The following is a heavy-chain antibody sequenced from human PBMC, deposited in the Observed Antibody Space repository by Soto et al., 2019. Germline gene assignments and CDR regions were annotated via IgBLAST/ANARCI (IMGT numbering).Heavy chain of an antibody. CDR1: GGTFRSYA. D-gene: IGHD3-22*01. V-gene: IGHV1-69*13. J-gene: IGHJ4*02. CDR3: AACDSSGYSY. Sequence: SLKVYWKASGGTFRSYAISWVRQAPGQGLEWMGGIIPIFGTANYAQKFQGRVTITADESTSTAYMELSSLRSEDTAVYYCAACDSSGYSYWGQGTLVTVSS. CDR2: IIPIFGTA.